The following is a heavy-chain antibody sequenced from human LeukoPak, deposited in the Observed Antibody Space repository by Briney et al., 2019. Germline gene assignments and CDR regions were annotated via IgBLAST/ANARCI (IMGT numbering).Heavy chain of an antibody. CDR2: IYSGGST. J-gene: IGHJ4*02. V-gene: IGHV3-66*02. CDR1: GFTVSSNY. CDR3: ARDNWNYVALFDY. D-gene: IGHD1-7*01. Sequence: GGSLRLSCAASGFTVSSNYMSWVRQAPGKGLEWVSVIYSGGSTYYAASVKGRFTISRDNSKNTLYLQMNSLRAEDTAVYYCARDNWNYVALFDYWGQGTLVTVSS.